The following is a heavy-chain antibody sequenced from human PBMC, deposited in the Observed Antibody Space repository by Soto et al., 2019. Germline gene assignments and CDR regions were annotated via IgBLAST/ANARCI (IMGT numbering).Heavy chain of an antibody. J-gene: IGHJ6*02. CDR2: IRSKANSYAT. D-gene: IGHD1-26*01. CDR3: TRASGASHYYYGMDV. V-gene: IGHV3-73*02. Sequence: EVQLVESGGGLVQPGGSLKLSCAASGFTFSGSAMHWVRQASGKGLEWVGRIRSKANSYATAYAASVKGSFTISRDDSKNTAYLQMNSLKTEDTAVYYCTRASGASHYYYGMDVWGQGTTVTVSS. CDR1: GFTFSGSA.